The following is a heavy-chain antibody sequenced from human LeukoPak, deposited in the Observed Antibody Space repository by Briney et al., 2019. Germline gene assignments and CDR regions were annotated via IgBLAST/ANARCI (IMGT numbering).Heavy chain of an antibody. V-gene: IGHV4-4*07. Sequence: PSETLSLTCTVSGGSIRSYWSWIRQPAGKGLEWIGRIYGSGSTDYNPSLKSRVTMSIDTSKNQFSLKLSSVTAADTAVYYCTRDRYDFWSGYLAGAPKFYFDYWGQGTLVTVSS. CDR1: GGSIRSY. D-gene: IGHD3-3*01. CDR2: IYGSGST. CDR3: TRDRYDFWSGYLAGAPKFYFDY. J-gene: IGHJ4*02.